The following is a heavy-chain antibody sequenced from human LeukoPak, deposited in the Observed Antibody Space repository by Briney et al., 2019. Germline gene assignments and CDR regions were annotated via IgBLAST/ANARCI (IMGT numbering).Heavy chain of an antibody. CDR1: GFTFSSYS. Sequence: GGSLRLSCAVSGFTFSSYSMNWVRQAPGKGLKWISFISSGSSLRYYADSVKGRFTISRDNAKNSLYLQMNSMRDEDTAVYYCARQDVDTRSTIFPFYYYYMDVWGKGTPVTVSS. CDR2: ISSGSSLR. J-gene: IGHJ6*03. D-gene: IGHD3-3*01. V-gene: IGHV3-48*02. CDR3: ARQDVDTRSTIFPFYYYYMDV.